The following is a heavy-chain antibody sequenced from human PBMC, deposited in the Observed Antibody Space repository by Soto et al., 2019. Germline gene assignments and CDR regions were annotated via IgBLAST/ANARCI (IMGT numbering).Heavy chain of an antibody. CDR3: AKVDQTYYMIAASWFDP. Sequence: GRSLGLSCAASGVTFSSYGMHCVRQAPGKRLEWVAVISYDGSNKYYADSVKGRFTISRDNSKNTLYLQMNSLRAEDTAVYYCAKVDQTYYMIAASWFDPWGQGTLVTVCS. D-gene: IGHD6-13*01. CDR2: ISYDGSNK. CDR1: GVTFSSYG. V-gene: IGHV3-30*18. J-gene: IGHJ5*02.